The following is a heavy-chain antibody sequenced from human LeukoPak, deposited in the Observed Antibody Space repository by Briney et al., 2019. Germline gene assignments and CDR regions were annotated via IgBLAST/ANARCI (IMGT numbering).Heavy chain of an antibody. D-gene: IGHD6-6*01. CDR1: GFTFSDHY. CDR3: AREKMEARWLDP. J-gene: IGHJ5*02. CDR2: TRKKANSYTT. Sequence: GGSLRLFCAASGFTFSDHYMDWVRQAPGKGREWVGRTRKKANSYTTEYAAAVKGRFTIPRDDSKNSLYLQMNSRKAEDTAGYYCAREKMEARWLDPWGQGTLFTASP. V-gene: IGHV3-72*01.